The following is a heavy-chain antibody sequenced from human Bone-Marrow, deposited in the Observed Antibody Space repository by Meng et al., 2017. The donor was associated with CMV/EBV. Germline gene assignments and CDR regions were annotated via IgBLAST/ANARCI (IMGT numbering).Heavy chain of an antibody. V-gene: IGHV3-23*01. CDR2: ISGSGGST. CDR3: AKDPPGIAAAGPYFDD. Sequence: GESLKISCAASGFTFSSYAMSWVRQAPGKGLEWVSAISGSGGSTYYADSVKGRFTISRDNSKNTLYLQMNSLRAEDTAVYYCAKDPPGIAAAGPYFDDWGHGTRVTVSS. J-gene: IGHJ4*01. D-gene: IGHD6-13*01. CDR1: GFTFSSYA.